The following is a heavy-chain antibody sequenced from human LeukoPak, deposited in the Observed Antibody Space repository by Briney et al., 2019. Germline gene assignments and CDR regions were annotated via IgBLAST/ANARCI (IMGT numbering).Heavy chain of an antibody. CDR1: GFTFSTYN. CDR2: ITSSSSYI. J-gene: IGHJ4*02. V-gene: IGHV3-21*01. D-gene: IGHD7-27*01. Sequence: GGSLRLSCAAYGFTFSTYNMNWVRQAPGKGLEWVSSITSSSSYIYYADSVKGRFTISRDNAKNSLYLEMNSLRVEDTAVYYCARPKEDDWGSHDYWGQGTLVTVSS. CDR3: ARPKEDDWGSHDY.